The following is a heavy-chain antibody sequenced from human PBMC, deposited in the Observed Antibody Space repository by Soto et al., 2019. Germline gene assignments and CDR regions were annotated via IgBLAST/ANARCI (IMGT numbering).Heavy chain of an antibody. V-gene: IGHV3-23*01. CDR2: ISGSGGST. CDR3: AKGAIGVVPAAMGYYYYYMDV. Sequence: GGSLRLSCAASGFTFSSYAMSWVRQAPGKGLEWVSAISGSGGSTYYADSVKGRFTISRDNSKNTLYLQMNSLRAEDTAVYYCAKGAIGVVPAAMGYYYYYMDVWGNGTTVTVSS. J-gene: IGHJ6*03. CDR1: GFTFSSYA. D-gene: IGHD2-2*01.